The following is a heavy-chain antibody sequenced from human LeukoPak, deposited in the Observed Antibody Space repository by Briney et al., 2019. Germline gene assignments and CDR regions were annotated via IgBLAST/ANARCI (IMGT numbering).Heavy chain of an antibody. CDR3: ARARGLYYMDV. Sequence: GGSLRLSCAASGFTFSNYAMHWVRQAPGKGLEWVALISYDGRNKYHADSVKGRFTISRDNSKNTLYLQSNSLRPEDTAVYYCARARGLYYMDVWGKGTTVTVSS. CDR2: ISYDGRNK. V-gene: IGHV3-30*01. J-gene: IGHJ6*03. CDR1: GFTFSNYA.